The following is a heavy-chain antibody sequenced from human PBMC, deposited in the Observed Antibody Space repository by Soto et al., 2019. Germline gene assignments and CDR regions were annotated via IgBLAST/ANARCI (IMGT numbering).Heavy chain of an antibody. D-gene: IGHD6-13*01. CDR2: IYYSGST. J-gene: IGHJ5*02. CDR1: GGSISSYY. V-gene: IGHV4-59*01. CDR3: ARSPQDYSIFDP. Sequence: PSETLSLTCTVSGGSISSYYWSWIRQPPGKGLEWIGYIYYSGSTNYNPSLKSRVTISVDTSKNQFSLKLSSVTAADTAVYYCARSPQDYSIFDPWGQGTLVTVLL.